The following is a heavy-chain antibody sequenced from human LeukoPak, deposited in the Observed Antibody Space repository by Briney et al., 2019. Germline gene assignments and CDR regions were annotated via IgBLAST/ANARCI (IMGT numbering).Heavy chain of an antibody. Sequence: SETLSLTCTVSGGSISSYYWSWIRQPPGKGLEWIGYIYYGGSTNYNPSLKSRVTISVDTSKNLFSLKLSSVTAADTAVYYCARHIGVPPVFDLWGRGTLVTVSS. V-gene: IGHV4-59*08. D-gene: IGHD2-8*01. J-gene: IGHJ2*01. CDR2: IYYGGST. CDR1: GGSISSYY. CDR3: ARHIGVPPVFDL.